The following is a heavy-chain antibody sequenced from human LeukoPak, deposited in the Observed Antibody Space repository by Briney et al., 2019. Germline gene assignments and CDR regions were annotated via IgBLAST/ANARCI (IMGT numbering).Heavy chain of an antibody. D-gene: IGHD6-19*01. CDR3: ARDIAVAGGYYYYGMDV. CDR1: GGSISSYY. Sequence: SETLSLTCTVSGGSISSYYWSWIRQPPGKGLERIGYIYYSGSTNYNPSLKSRVTISVDTSKNQFSLKLSSVTAADTAVYYCARDIAVAGGYYYYGMDVWGQGTTVTVSS. CDR2: IYYSGST. V-gene: IGHV4-59*01. J-gene: IGHJ6*02.